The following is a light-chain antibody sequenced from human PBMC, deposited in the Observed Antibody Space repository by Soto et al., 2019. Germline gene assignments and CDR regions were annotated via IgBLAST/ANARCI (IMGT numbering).Light chain of an antibody. Sequence: EIVLTQSPGTLSFSVLDSAILLCNASHFVSSRNLAWYQQKPGQAPRLLIYGASRRATGIPDRFSGTGSGTDFTLTISRLEPEDFAVYYCQQYGRSPLTFGGATKVDIK. J-gene: IGKJ4*01. CDR2: GAS. CDR1: HFVSSRN. V-gene: IGKV3-20*01. CDR3: QQYGRSPLT.